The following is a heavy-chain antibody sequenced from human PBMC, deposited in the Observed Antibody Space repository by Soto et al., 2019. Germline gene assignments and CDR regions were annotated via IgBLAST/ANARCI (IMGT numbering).Heavy chain of an antibody. Sequence: GGSLRLSCAASGFTFSSYAMSWVRQAPGKGLEWVANMNQDGSEKYYVDSVEGRFTISRDNAKSSLYLQMDSLRAEDTAVYYCARGGSDSSWYYYYWGQGTLVTVSS. J-gene: IGHJ4*02. D-gene: IGHD6-13*01. CDR3: ARGGSDSSWYYYY. CDR1: GFTFSSYA. CDR2: MNQDGSEK. V-gene: IGHV3-7*03.